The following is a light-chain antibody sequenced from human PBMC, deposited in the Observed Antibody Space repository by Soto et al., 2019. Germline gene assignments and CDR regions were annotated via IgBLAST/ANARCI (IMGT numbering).Light chain of an antibody. CDR1: QSVSNH. CDR3: QQYNNRPLT. J-gene: IGKJ4*01. Sequence: EIVMTQSPATLSVSPGERVTLSCRASQSVSNHFAWYQQRPGQAPRVLIYDASTRATGIPARFSGSGFATDFTLTISSLQSEDFAVYYCQQYNNRPLTFGGGTKLEIK. V-gene: IGKV3-15*01. CDR2: DAS.